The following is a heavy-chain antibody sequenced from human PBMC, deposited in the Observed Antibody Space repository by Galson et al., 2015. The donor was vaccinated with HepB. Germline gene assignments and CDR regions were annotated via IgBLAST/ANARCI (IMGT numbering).Heavy chain of an antibody. J-gene: IGHJ4*02. D-gene: IGHD1-26*01. CDR1: GFTFSSYS. CDR3: ARDAGAPSLYFDY. V-gene: IGHV3-48*01. Sequence: SLRLSCAASGFTFSSYSMNWVRQAPGKGLEWVSYISSSSSTIYYADSVKGRFTISRDNAKNSLYLQMNSLRAEDTAVYYCARDAGAPSLYFDYWGQGTLVTVSS. CDR2: ISSSSSTI.